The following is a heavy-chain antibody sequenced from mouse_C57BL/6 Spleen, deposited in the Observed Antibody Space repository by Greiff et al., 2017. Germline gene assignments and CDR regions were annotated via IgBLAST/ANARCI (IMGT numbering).Heavy chain of an antibody. D-gene: IGHD1-2*01. V-gene: IGHV1-64*01. Sequence: QVHVKQPGAELVKPGASVKLSCKASGYTFTSYWMHWVKQRPGQGLEWIGMIHPNSGSTNYNEKFKSKATLTVDKSSSTAYMQLSSLTSEDSAVYYCAKGGRLGNDYWGQGTTLTVSS. CDR3: AKGGRLGNDY. CDR1: GYTFTSYW. CDR2: IHPNSGST. J-gene: IGHJ2*01.